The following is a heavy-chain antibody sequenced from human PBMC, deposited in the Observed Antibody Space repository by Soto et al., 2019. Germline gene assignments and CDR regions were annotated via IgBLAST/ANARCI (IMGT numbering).Heavy chain of an antibody. CDR1: GFTFRNYY. CDR3: AREQYTLNYAGY. V-gene: IGHV3-74*01. J-gene: IGHJ1*01. CDR2: IDSNGRNS. Sequence: GGSLRLSCAASGFTFRNYYMHWVRHAPGKGLVWVARIDSNGRNSVYADSVKGRFTISRDNANNTLFLQMDSLTAEDTAVYYCAREQYTLNYAGYWGQGTQVTVSS. D-gene: IGHD1-7*01.